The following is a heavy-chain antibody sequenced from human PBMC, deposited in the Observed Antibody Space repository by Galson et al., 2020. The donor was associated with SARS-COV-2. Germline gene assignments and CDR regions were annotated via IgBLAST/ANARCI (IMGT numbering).Heavy chain of an antibody. CDR2: IKQDGSDR. CDR1: GFRFSRNW. V-gene: IGHV3-7*01. J-gene: IGHJ4*02. CDR3: ARDEDGYNDF. D-gene: IGHD1-20*01. Sequence: PGGSLRLSCAASGFRFSRNWMSWVRQAPGKGLQRVANIKQDGSDRYYVDSVKGRFTISSDYAKNSVYLQMNNLTADDTAVYYCARDEDGYNDFWGQGTLVAVSS.